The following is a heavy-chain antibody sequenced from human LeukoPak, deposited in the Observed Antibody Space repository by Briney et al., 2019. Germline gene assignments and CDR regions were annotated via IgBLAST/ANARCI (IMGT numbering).Heavy chain of an antibody. J-gene: IGHJ4*02. CDR3: ARVLGGSGSYYRSGFDY. V-gene: IGHV1-2*02. Sequence: ASVKVSCKASGYTFTAYYIHWVRQAPGQGLEWMGWINPSSGGTDSAQKFQGRVTMTRDTSIGTVYMELSRLTSDDTAVYYCARVLGGSGSYYRSGFDYWGQGTLVTVSS. D-gene: IGHD3-10*01. CDR1: GYTFTAYY. CDR2: INPSSGGT.